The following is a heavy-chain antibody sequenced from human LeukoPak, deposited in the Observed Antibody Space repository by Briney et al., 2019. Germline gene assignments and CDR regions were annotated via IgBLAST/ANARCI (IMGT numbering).Heavy chain of an antibody. CDR3: ARGLDTNDWSDAFDI. D-gene: IGHD2-21*01. CDR2: IYYSGST. V-gene: IGHV4-39*07. Sequence: PSETLSLTCSVSGGSITSSSYYWGWIRQPPGKGLEWVGNIYYSGSTFYNPSLQSRVTISVDTSKNQFSLKLSSVTAADTAVYYCARGLDTNDWSDAFDIWGQGTMVTVSS. J-gene: IGHJ3*02. CDR1: GGSITSSSYY.